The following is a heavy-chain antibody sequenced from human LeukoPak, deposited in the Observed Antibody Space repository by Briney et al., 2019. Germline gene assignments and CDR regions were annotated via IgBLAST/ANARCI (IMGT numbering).Heavy chain of an antibody. V-gene: IGHV3-23*01. D-gene: IGHD4-17*01. Sequence: PGGSLRLSCAAFGFTFSSYAMSWVRQTPGKGREWVPAISGGGGSTYYADPVKARFTSSRDNSKNTLYLQMNSLRAEDTAVYYCAKDLGYGDYVVYDYWGQGTLVTVSS. CDR2: ISGGGGST. CDR1: GFTFSSYA. J-gene: IGHJ4*02. CDR3: AKDLGYGDYVVYDY.